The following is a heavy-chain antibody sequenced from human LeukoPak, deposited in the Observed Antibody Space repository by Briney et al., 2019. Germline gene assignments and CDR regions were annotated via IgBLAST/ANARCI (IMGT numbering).Heavy chain of an antibody. V-gene: IGHV3-11*01. D-gene: IGHD3-22*01. Sequence: PGGSLRLSCAASGFTFSDYYMSWARQAPGKGLEWGSYISSSGSTIYYADSVKGRFTISRDKAKNSLYLQMNSLRAEDTAVYYCARVGYYDSRGTFDYWGQGTLVTVSS. CDR3: ARVGYYDSRGTFDY. CDR1: GFTFSDYY. J-gene: IGHJ4*02. CDR2: ISSSGSTI.